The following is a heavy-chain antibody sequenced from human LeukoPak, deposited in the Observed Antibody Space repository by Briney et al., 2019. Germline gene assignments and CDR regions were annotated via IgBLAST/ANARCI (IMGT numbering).Heavy chain of an antibody. V-gene: IGHV1-46*01. CDR3: ARGPSITMIVVVDDAFDI. CDR2: INPSGGST. D-gene: IGHD3-22*01. Sequence: ASVKVSCKASGYTFTSDYMHWVRQAPGQGLEWMGIINPSGGSTSYAQKFQGRVTMTRDTSTSTVYMELSSLRSEDTAVYYCARGPSITMIVVVDDAFDIWGQGTMVTVSS. CDR1: GYTFTSDY. J-gene: IGHJ3*02.